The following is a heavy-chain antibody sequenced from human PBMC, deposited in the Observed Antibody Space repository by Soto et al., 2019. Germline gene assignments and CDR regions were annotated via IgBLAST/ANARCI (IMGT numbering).Heavy chain of an antibody. CDR1: GFTFSSYS. CDR3: ARVAEGNYDFWSGSPIWGSYYYYYMDV. V-gene: IGHV3-48*01. CDR2: ISSSSSTI. D-gene: IGHD3-3*01. J-gene: IGHJ6*03. Sequence: GGSLRPSCAASGFTFSSYSMNWVRQAPGKGLEWVSYISSSSSTIYYADSVKGRFTISRDNAKNSLYLQMNSLRAEDTAVYYCARVAEGNYDFWSGSPIWGSYYYYYMDVWGKGTTVTVSS.